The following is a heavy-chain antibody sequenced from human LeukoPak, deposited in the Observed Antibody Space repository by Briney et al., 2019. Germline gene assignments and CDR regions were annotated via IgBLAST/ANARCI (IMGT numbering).Heavy chain of an antibody. Sequence: NPSETLPLTCTVSGGSISSHHWSWIRQPPGKGLEWIGYIYYSGSTNYKPSLKSRVTISVDTSKNQFSLKLTSVTAADTAVYYCARHLDIAASGTFDYWGQGTLVTVSS. CDR1: GGSISSHH. D-gene: IGHD6-13*01. CDR2: IYYSGST. CDR3: ARHLDIAASGTFDY. V-gene: IGHV4-59*08. J-gene: IGHJ4*02.